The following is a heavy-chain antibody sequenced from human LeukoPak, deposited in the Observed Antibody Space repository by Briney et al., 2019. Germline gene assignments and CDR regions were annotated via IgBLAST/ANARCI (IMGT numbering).Heavy chain of an antibody. CDR3: ARGGGRIREYYFDY. D-gene: IGHD3-10*01. CDR1: GFTFSSYG. V-gene: IGHV3-33*08. J-gene: IGHJ4*02. CDR2: IWYDGSNK. Sequence: LPGRSLRLSCAASGFTFSSYGMHWVRQAPGKGLEWVAVIWYDGSNKYYADSVKGRFTISRDNSKNTLYLQMNSLRAEDTAVYYCARGGGRIREYYFDYWGQGTLVTVSS.